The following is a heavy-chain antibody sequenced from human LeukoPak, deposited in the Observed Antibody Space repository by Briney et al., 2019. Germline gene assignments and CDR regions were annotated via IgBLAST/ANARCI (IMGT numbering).Heavy chain of an antibody. J-gene: IGHJ4*02. CDR2: IKQDGSEK. CDR1: GFTFSSYW. D-gene: IGHD3-9*01. V-gene: IGHV3-7*01. CDR3: ERGFDWLFRRLEYFDY. Sequence: GGSLRLSCAASGFTFSSYWMSWVRQAPGKGLEWVANIKQDGSEKYYVDSVKGRFTISRDNAKNSLYLQMNSLRAEDTAVYYCERGFDWLFRRLEYFDYWGQGTLVTVSS.